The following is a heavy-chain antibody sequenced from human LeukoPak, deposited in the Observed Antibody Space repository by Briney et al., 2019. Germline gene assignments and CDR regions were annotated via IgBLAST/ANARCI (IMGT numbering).Heavy chain of an antibody. D-gene: IGHD3-10*01. V-gene: IGHV1-69*13. J-gene: IGHJ4*02. CDR2: LIPIFGTA. CDR3: ARAGSGSYSGLDY. Sequence: SVKVSCKASGGTFNTHPINWVRQAPGHGLEWMGGLIPIFGTADYAQKFQGRVTITADESTTTAYMELSSLTSDDTAVYYCARAGSGSYSGLDYWGQGTLVTVSS. CDR1: GGTFNTHP.